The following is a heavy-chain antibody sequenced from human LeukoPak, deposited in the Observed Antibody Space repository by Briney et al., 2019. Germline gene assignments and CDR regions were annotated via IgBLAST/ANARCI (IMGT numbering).Heavy chain of an antibody. Sequence: SVKVSCKASGYTFTSYGISWVRQAPGQGLEWMGGIIPIFGTANYAQKFQGRVTITADESTSTAYMELSSLRSEDTAVYYCARVRYSSSWYFDYWGQGTLVTVSS. J-gene: IGHJ4*02. CDR3: ARVRYSSSWYFDY. V-gene: IGHV1-69*13. CDR2: IIPIFGTA. CDR1: GYTFTSYG. D-gene: IGHD6-13*01.